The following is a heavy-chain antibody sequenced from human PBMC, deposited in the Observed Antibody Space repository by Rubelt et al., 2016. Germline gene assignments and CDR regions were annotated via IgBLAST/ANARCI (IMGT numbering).Heavy chain of an antibody. D-gene: IGHD6-19*01. CDR2: INHSGST. CDR3: ARVSSGWMYYFDY. CDR1: GGSFSGYH. Sequence: QVQLQRWGAGLLNPSETLSLTCGVYGGSFSGYHWRWIRQPPGKGLEWTGEINHSGSTIYNPSLKSRVTISVDTSKTQFSLKLSSVTAADTAVYYCARVSSGWMYYFDYWGQGTLVTVSS. J-gene: IGHJ4*02. V-gene: IGHV4-34*01.